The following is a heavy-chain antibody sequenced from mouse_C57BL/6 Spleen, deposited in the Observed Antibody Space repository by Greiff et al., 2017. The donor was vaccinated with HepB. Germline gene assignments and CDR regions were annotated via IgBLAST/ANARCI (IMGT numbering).Heavy chain of an antibody. J-gene: IGHJ4*01. CDR1: GFSFNTYA. CDR2: IRSKSNNYAT. D-gene: IGHD2-10*01. CDR3: VSSPAYYCYAMDY. V-gene: IGHV10-1*01. Sequence: EVKLVESGGGLVQPKGSLKLSCAASGFSFNTYAMNWVRQAPGKGLEWVARIRSKSNNYATYYADSVKDRFTISRADSESMLYLQKNNLKTEDTAMYYCVSSPAYYCYAMDYWGQGTSVTVSS.